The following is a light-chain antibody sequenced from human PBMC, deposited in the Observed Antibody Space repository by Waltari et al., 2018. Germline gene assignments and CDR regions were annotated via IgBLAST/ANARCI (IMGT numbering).Light chain of an antibody. CDR2: AAS. CDR1: QSISSY. Sequence: DIQVTQSPPSLSAYVGARVTITCRASQSISSYLNWYQQKPGVAPRLLIYAASSLQSGVPTRFRCSESGTDFTLTISSLQPEDFATYYCQQSYSTSPSFGGGTKVEIK. CDR3: QQSYSTSPS. J-gene: IGKJ4*01. V-gene: IGKV1-39*01.